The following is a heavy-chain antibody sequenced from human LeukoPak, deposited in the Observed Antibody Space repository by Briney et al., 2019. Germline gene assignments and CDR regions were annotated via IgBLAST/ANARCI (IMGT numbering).Heavy chain of an antibody. J-gene: IGHJ6*02. D-gene: IGHD1-26*01. CDR2: ISWNSGSI. CDR3: AKDVGATLSYGMDA. V-gene: IGHV3-9*01. Sequence: GGSLRLSCAASGFTFDDYAIHWVRQPPGKGLEWVSGISWNSGSIDYADSVKGRFTISRDNVQNSLYLQMNSLKPEDTALYYCAKDVGATLSYGMDAWGQGTTVTVSS. CDR1: GFTFDDYA.